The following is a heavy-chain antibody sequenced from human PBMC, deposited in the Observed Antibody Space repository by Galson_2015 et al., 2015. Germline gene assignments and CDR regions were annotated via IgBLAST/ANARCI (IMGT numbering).Heavy chain of an antibody. J-gene: IGHJ4*02. CDR2: IKQDGTET. Sequence: SLRLSCAASGFTFRSYWMTWVRQAPGKGLEWVANIKQDGTETYYMDSVKGRLTISRDNAKNSVYLQMNTLRAEDTAVYYCASLSIAVLEEFDYWGQGTLVTVSS. CDR3: ASLSIAVLEEFDY. D-gene: IGHD6-6*01. CDR1: GFTFRSYW. V-gene: IGHV3-7*01.